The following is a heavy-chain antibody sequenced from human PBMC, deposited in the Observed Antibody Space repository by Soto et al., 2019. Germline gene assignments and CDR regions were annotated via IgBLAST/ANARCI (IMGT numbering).Heavy chain of an antibody. V-gene: IGHV1-3*01. CDR3: ARDPHLGYCSSTSCPMYNWFDP. CDR2: INAGNGNT. J-gene: IGHJ5*02. Sequence: ASVKVSCKASGYTFTSYAMHWVRQAPGQRLEWMGWINAGNGNTKYSQKFQGRVTITRDTSASTAYMELSSLRSEDTAVYYCARDPHLGYCSSTSCPMYNWFDPWGQGTLVT. D-gene: IGHD2-2*01. CDR1: GYTFTSYA.